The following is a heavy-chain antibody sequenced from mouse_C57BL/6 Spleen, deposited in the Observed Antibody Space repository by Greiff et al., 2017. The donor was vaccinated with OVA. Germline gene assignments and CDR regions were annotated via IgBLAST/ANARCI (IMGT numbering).Heavy chain of an antibody. Sequence: QVQLQQSGPELVKPGASVKISCKASGYAFSSSWMNWVKQRPGKGLEWIGRIYPGDGDTNYNGKFKGKATLTADKSSSTAYMQLSSLTSEDSAVXFCARGGYYGNPYYFDYWGQGTTLTVSS. CDR2: IYPGDGDT. CDR1: GYAFSSSW. D-gene: IGHD2-1*01. J-gene: IGHJ2*01. V-gene: IGHV1-82*01. CDR3: ARGGYYGNPYYFDY.